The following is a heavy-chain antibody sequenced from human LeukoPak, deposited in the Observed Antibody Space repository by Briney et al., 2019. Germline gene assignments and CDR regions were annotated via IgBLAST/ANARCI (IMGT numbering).Heavy chain of an antibody. CDR1: AGSISSSSYY. CDR2: IIYSGST. J-gene: IGHJ4*02. V-gene: IGHV4-39*07. CDR3: VSGKYYDFWSDHYLQHIDY. D-gene: IGHD3-3*01. Sequence: SQTLSLTCTVSAGSISSSSYYWGWIRQPPGKGLEWIGRIIYSGSTYYNPSLKSRVTISVDTSKNQFSPKLNSVTAADTAVYYCVSGKYYDFWSDHYLQHIDYWGQGTLVTVSS.